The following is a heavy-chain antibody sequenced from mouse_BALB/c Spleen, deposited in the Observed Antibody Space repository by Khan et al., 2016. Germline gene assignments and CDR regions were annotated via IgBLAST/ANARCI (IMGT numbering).Heavy chain of an antibody. D-gene: IGHD2-2*01. J-gene: IGHJ4*01. V-gene: IGHV3-2*02. CDR2: ISHSGTT. CDR3: ARWLDAMDY. Sequence: EVQLQESGPGLVKPSQSLSLTCTVTGYSITSDYAWNWIRQFPGNKLEWMGYISHSGTTTYNPSLKSRISITRDTSKNQFFLQLNSVTTEDTATYYCARWLDAMDYWGQGTSVTVSS. CDR1: GYSITSDYA.